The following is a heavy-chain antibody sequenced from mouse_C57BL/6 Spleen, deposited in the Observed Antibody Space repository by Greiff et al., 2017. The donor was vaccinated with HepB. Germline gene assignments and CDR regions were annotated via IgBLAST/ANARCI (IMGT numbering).Heavy chain of an antibody. CDR3: TREGSYYDYYAMDY. D-gene: IGHD1-1*01. Sequence: QVQLQQSGAELVRPGASVTLSCKASGYTFTDYEMHWVKQTPVHGLEWIGAIDPETGGTAYNQKFKGKAILTADKSSSTAYMELRSLTSEDSAVYCCTREGSYYDYYAMDYWGQGTSVTVSS. CDR2: IDPETGGT. CDR1: GYTFTDYE. J-gene: IGHJ4*01. V-gene: IGHV1-15*01.